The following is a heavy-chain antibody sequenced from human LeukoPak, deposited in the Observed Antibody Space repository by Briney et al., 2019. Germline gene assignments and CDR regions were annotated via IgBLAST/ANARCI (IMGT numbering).Heavy chain of an antibody. CDR1: GFTFSSYS. J-gene: IGHJ4*02. V-gene: IGHV3-21*01. CDR3: ASRPYDSSRYYYI. D-gene: IGHD3-22*01. CDR2: ISSSRSYI. Sequence: PGGSLRLSCAASGFTFSSYSMNWVRQAPGKGREWVSSISSSRSYIYYGDSVKGGFTISTHNANNSLYLQMNSLRAEATAVYYCASRPYDSSRYYYIWGQGTLVTVSS.